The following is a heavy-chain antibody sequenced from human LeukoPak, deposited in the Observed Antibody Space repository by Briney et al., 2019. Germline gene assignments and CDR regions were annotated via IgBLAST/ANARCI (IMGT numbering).Heavy chain of an antibody. CDR2: ISSSSSTI. V-gene: IGHV3-48*01. J-gene: IGHJ4*02. CDR1: GFTFSSYS. Sequence: PGGSLRLSCAASGFTFSSYSMYWVRQAPGKGLEWVSYISSSSSTIYYADSVKGRFTISRDNAKNSLYLQMNSLRAEDTAVYYCARDEGYCTNGVCITGVDYWGQGTLVTVPS. D-gene: IGHD2-8*01. CDR3: ARDEGYCTNGVCITGVDY.